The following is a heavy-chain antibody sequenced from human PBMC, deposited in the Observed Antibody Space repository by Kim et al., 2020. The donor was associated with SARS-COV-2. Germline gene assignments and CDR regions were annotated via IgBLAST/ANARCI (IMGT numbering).Heavy chain of an antibody. D-gene: IGHD1-1*01. CDR1: GFRFSTFG. CDR3: ARDRDTTLTTTDMDV. CDR2: INRNLIDL. J-gene: IGHJ6*03. Sequence: GGSLRLSCAASGFRFSTFGMNWVRQAPGKGLEWVASINRNLIDLHYADVVKGRFTISRDNAKDSLFLEMTSLRAEDSAVYYCARDRDTTLTTTDMDVWG. V-gene: IGHV3-21*01.